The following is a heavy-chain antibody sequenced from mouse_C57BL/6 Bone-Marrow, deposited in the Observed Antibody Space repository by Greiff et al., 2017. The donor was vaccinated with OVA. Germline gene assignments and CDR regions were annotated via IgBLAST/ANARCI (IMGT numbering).Heavy chain of an antibody. J-gene: IGHJ2*01. CDR3: AKGDYYGSSEDY. D-gene: IGHD1-1*01. Sequence: VKLMESGPELVKPGASVKISCKASGYAFSSSWMNWVKQRPGKGLEWIGRIYPGDGDTNYNGKFKGKATLTADKSSSTAYMQLSSLTSEDSAVYFCAKGDYYGSSEDYWGQGTTLTVSS. CDR1: GYAFSSSW. CDR2: IYPGDGDT. V-gene: IGHV1-82*01.